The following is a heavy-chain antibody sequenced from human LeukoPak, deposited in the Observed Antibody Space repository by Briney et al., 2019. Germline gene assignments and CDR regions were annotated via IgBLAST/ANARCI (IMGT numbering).Heavy chain of an antibody. Sequence: SETLSLTCTVSGGSISSYYWSRIRQPAGKGLEWIGRIYTSGCTNYNPSLKSRVTMSVDTSKNQFSLKLSSVTAADTAVYYCARGGYDFWSGSWFDPWGQGTLVTVSS. D-gene: IGHD3-3*01. CDR2: IYTSGCT. V-gene: IGHV4-4*07. J-gene: IGHJ5*02. CDR3: ARGGYDFWSGSWFDP. CDR1: GGSISSYY.